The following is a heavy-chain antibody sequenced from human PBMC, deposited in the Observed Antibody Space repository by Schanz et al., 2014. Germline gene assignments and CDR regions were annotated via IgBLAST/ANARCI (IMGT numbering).Heavy chain of an antibody. CDR3: TTAHYSSNYETLDY. CDR2: IKSRIHGGTT. Sequence: EVRLVESGGGLVKPGGSLRLSCAVSGLTVGDAWMSWVRQAPGKGLEWVARIKSRIHGGTTDYAAPVKGRFTISRDDSKHTVYLQMDSLKTEDTALYYCTTAHYSSNYETLDYWGQGTLVTVSS. V-gene: IGHV3-15*01. J-gene: IGHJ4*02. D-gene: IGHD6-13*01. CDR1: GLTVGDAW.